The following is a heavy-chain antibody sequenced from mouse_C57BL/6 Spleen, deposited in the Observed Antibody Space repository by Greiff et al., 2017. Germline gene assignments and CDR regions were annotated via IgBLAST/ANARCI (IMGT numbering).Heavy chain of an antibody. CDR3: ARHDLLLPFAY. J-gene: IGHJ3*01. V-gene: IGHV5-15*01. Sequence: EVQVVESGGGLVQPGGSLKLSCAASGFTFSDYGMAWVRQAPRKGPEWVAFISNLAYSIYYADTVTGRFTISRENAKNTLYLEMSSLRSEDTAMYYCARHDLLLPFAYWGQGTLVTVSA. CDR2: ISNLAYSI. CDR1: GFTFSDYG. D-gene: IGHD1-1*01.